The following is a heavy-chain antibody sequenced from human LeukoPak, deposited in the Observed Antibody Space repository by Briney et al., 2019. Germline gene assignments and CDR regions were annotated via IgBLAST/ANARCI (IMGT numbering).Heavy chain of an antibody. CDR2: MNPNSGNT. V-gene: IGHV1-8*01. CDR1: GYTFTGYD. D-gene: IGHD3-22*01. J-gene: IGHJ4*02. CDR3: ARGGAGYYDSSGQP. Sequence: ASVKVSCKASGYTFTGYDINWVRQATGQGLEWMGWMNPNSGNTGYAQKFQGRVTMTRNTSISTAYMELSSLRSEDTAVYYCARGGAGYYDSSGQPWGQGTLVTVSS.